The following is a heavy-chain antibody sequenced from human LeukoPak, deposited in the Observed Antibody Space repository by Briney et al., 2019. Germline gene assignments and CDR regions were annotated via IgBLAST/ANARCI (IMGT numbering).Heavy chain of an antibody. CDR3: ARGIYGSGSFEIDY. Sequence: GGPLRLSCAASGFTFSNYGMHWVRQAPGKGLEWVAVIWYDGSNKYYGDSVKGRFTISRDNSKNTLYLQMNSLRAEDTAVYYCARGIYGSGSFEIDYWGQGTLVTVSS. D-gene: IGHD3-10*01. V-gene: IGHV3-33*01. J-gene: IGHJ4*02. CDR2: IWYDGSNK. CDR1: GFTFSNYG.